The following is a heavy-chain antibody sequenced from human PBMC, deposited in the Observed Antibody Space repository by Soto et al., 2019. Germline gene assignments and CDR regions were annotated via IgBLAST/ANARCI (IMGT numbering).Heavy chain of an antibody. CDR2: IYYTGST. V-gene: IGHV4-61*08. CDR1: DGSVSSDAYY. D-gene: IGHD1-20*01. J-gene: IGHJ6*02. CDR3: PRDPYNWRTSYYHGMDV. Sequence: QVQLQESGPGLVKPSETLSLTCSVSDGSVSSDAYYWNWIRQAPGKGLEWIGYIYYTGSTNYNPSLKSRVIMSVDTSKSQISLKLSSVTAAYTAVDFCPRDPYNWRTSYYHGMDVWGQGTTVTVSS.